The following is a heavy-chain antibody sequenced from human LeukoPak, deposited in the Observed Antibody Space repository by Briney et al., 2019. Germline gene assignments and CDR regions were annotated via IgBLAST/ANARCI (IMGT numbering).Heavy chain of an antibody. CDR1: GDIVSTYY. D-gene: IGHD1-26*01. CDR3: ARNWEL. Sequence: ASVKVSCKFSGDIVSTYYIQWVRQAPGEGLEWVGWSNTNIGGTNSAPKFQGRVSMTTDTSVSTAYLELTRLTSDDTAIYYCARNWELWGQGTLVTVSS. J-gene: IGHJ4*02. V-gene: IGHV1-2*02. CDR2: SNTNIGGT.